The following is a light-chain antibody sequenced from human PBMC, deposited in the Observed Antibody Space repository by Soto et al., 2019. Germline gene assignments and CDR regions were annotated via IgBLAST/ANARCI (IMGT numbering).Light chain of an antibody. CDR1: SSDVGGYKY. V-gene: IGLV2-14*01. J-gene: IGLJ3*02. CDR2: EDS. Sequence: QSALTQPASVSGSPGQSVTISCTGTSSDVGGYKYVSWYQQHPGKPPKLMIYEDSNRPSGVSNRFSGSKSGNTASLTISGLQAEDEADYYCSSYTSSSTVVFGGGTKLTVL. CDR3: SSYTSSSTVV.